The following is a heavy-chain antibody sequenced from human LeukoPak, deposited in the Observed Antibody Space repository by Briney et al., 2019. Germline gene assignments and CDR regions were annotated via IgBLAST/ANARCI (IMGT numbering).Heavy chain of an antibody. CDR3: ARGVEPLAANTLAY. J-gene: IGHJ4*02. D-gene: IGHD1-14*01. CDR2: LYSDGNT. V-gene: IGHV3-53*01. CDR1: GFTVITND. Sequence: GGSLRLSCAASGFTVITNDMTWVRQAPGEGLEWVSVLYSDGNTKYADSVQGRFTISRDNSKNTLYLEMNSLSPDDTAVYYCARGVEPLAANTLAYWGQGTLVTVSS.